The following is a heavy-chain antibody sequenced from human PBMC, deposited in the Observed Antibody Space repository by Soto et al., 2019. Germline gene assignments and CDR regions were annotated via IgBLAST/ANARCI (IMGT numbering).Heavy chain of an antibody. J-gene: IGHJ4*02. CDR2: IYYSGST. Sequence: SETLSLTCTVSGGSISSGGYYWSWIRQHPGKGLEWIGYIYYSGSTYYNPSLKSRVTISVDTSKSQFSLKLSSVTAADTAVYYCARDGVVPGDYLDYWGQGTLVTVSS. V-gene: IGHV4-31*03. CDR3: ARDGVVPGDYLDY. D-gene: IGHD2-2*01. CDR1: GGSISSGGYY.